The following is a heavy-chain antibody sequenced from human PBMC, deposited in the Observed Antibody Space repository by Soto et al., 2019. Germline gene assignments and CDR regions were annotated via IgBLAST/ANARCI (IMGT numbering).Heavy chain of an antibody. Sequence: QVQLVQSGAEVKKPGSSVKVSCKASGGTFSSFTISWVRQAPGQGLEWMGGIIPIYGTANYAQKCQVRVTITADASTRPAYMELSSLRSEDTAVYYCAKDRRADWESYYYYAMDVWGQGTTVTVSS. D-gene: IGHD1-26*01. CDR2: IIPIYGTA. J-gene: IGHJ6*02. CDR1: GGTFSSFT. V-gene: IGHV1-69*01. CDR3: AKDRRADWESYYYYAMDV.